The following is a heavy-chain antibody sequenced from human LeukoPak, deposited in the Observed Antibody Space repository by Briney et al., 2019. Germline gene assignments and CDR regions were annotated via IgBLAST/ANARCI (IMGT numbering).Heavy chain of an antibody. V-gene: IGHV4-59*12. Sequence: SETLSLTCTVPGVSISSYYWSWIRQPPGKGLEWIGYIYYSGNTNYNPSLKSRVTISVDTSKNQFSLQLNSVTPEDTAMYYCARAQYYYDSSGYPRTDAFDIWGQGTMVTVSS. D-gene: IGHD3-22*01. CDR1: GVSISSYY. CDR3: ARAQYYYDSSGYPRTDAFDI. J-gene: IGHJ3*02. CDR2: IYYSGNT.